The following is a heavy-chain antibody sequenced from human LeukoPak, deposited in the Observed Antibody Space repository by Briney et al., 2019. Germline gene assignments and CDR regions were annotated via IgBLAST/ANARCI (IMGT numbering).Heavy chain of an antibody. V-gene: IGHV4-59*08. Sequence: SETLSLTCTVSGDSISGNYWSWIRQPPGKGLEWIGYIYYSGRTNYNASLKSRVTISVDTSKNQFSLKLSSVTAADTAVYYCARLGDGDNLRYFDYWGEGILVTVSS. CDR2: IYYSGRT. CDR1: GDSISGNY. J-gene: IGHJ4*02. CDR3: ARLGDGDNLRYFDY. D-gene: IGHD5-24*01.